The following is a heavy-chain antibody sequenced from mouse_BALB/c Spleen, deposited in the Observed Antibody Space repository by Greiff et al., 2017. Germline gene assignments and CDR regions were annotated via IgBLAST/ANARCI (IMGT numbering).Heavy chain of an antibody. J-gene: IGHJ3*01. CDR3: ARKGGLSPRGFAY. Sequence: EVQLVESGGGLVQPGGSRKLSCAASGFTFSSFGMHWVRQAPEKGLEWVAYISSGSSTIYYADTVKGRFTISRDNPKNTLFLQMTSLRSEDTAMYYCARKGGLSPRGFAYWGQGTLVTVSA. V-gene: IGHV5-17*02. D-gene: IGHD1-1*02. CDR1: GFTFSSFG. CDR2: ISSGSSTI.